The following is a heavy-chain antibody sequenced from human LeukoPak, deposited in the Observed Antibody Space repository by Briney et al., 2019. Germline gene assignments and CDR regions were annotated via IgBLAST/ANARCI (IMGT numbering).Heavy chain of an antibody. CDR2: INPNSGGT. CDR1: GYTFTGYY. CDR3: ASVASLNDVWWLREYYFDC. J-gene: IGHJ4*02. D-gene: IGHD5-12*01. Sequence: ASVKVSCKASGYTFTGYYMHWVRQAPGQGLEWMGWINPNSGGTNYAQKFQGRVTMTRDTSISTAYMEPSRLRSDDTAVYYCASVASLNDVWWLREYYFDCWGQGTLVTVSS. V-gene: IGHV1-2*02.